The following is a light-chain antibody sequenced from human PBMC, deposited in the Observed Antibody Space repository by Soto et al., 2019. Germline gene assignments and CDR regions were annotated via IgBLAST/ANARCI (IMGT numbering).Light chain of an antibody. V-gene: IGKV3-15*01. CDR2: GAF. CDR1: QNIKTN. CDR3: QQYNNWPPWT. J-gene: IGKJ1*01. Sequence: DTVLTQSPAPLSVSQGERATLSCRASQNIKTNLAWYQHKPGQAPRLLLYGAFTGATGVPARFSGSGSGTEFTLTISSLQSEDFATYYCQQYNNWPPWTFGQGTKVDIK.